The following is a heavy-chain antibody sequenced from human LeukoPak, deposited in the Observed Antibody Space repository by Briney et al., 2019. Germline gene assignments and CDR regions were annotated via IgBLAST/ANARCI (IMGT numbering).Heavy chain of an antibody. Sequence: SETLSLTCTVSGGSISSYYWSWIRQPPGKGLEWIGYIYYSGSTNYNPSLKSRVTISVDTSKNQFSLKLSSVTAADTAVYYCARSRPGGYSYVGGLYAFDIWGQGTMVTVSS. CDR1: GGSISSYY. J-gene: IGHJ3*02. V-gene: IGHV4-59*01. D-gene: IGHD5-18*01. CDR2: IYYSGST. CDR3: ARSRPGGYSYVGGLYAFDI.